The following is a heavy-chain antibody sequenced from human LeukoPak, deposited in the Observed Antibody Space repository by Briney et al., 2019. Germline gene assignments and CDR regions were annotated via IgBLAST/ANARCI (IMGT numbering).Heavy chain of an antibody. CDR3: ARARVVVAASYNWFDP. CDR1: GGSISSGGYY. Sequence: PSQTLSLTCTVSGGSISSGGYYWSWIRQHPGKGLEWIGHIYYSGSTYYNPSLKSRVTISVDTSKNQFSLKLSSVTAADTAVYYCARARVVVAASYNWFDPWGQGTLVTVPS. CDR2: IYYSGST. D-gene: IGHD2-15*01. V-gene: IGHV4-31*03. J-gene: IGHJ5*02.